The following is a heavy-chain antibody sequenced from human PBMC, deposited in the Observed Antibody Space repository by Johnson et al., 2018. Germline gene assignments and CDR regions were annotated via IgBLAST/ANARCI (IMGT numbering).Heavy chain of an antibody. V-gene: IGHV3-7*01. J-gene: IGHJ6*03. CDR3: AGDAGTKGYYYLDV. CDR1: GFTLSSYW. CDR2: IKQDGSEK. Sequence: EVQLLETGGGLVQXGGSXRLXCAASGFTLSSYWMSWVRQAPGKGLEWVAKIKQDGSEKYFVECVKGRFTISRDNAKDSLYLQMNSLRVEDSAVYYCAGDAGTKGYYYLDVWGKGTTVTVSS.